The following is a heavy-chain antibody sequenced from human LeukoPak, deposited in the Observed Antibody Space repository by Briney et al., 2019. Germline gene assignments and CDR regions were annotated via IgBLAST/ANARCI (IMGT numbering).Heavy chain of an antibody. J-gene: IGHJ3*02. Sequence: ASVKVSCKASGYSFTSHYMHWVRQAPGQGLEWMGWMNPNSGNTGYAQKFQGRVTITRNTSISTAYMELRSLRSDDTAVYYCARTELPNAFDIWGQGTMVTVSS. D-gene: IGHD1-26*01. V-gene: IGHV1-8*01. CDR2: MNPNSGNT. CDR3: ARTELPNAFDI. CDR1: GYSFTSHY.